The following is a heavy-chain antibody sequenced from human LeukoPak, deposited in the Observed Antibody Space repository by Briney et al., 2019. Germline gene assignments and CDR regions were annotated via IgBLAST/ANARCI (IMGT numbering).Heavy chain of an antibody. CDR2: ISAYNGNT. CDR3: ARTSEDSVAGTFDY. CDR1: GYTFTSYG. Sequence: ASVKVSCKASGYTFTSYGFSWVRQPPGQGLEWMGWISAYNGNTNYAQKLQGRVTMTTDTSTSTAYMELRSLRSDDTSVYYCARTSEDSVAGTFDYWGQGTLVTVSS. V-gene: IGHV1-18*01. D-gene: IGHD6-19*01. J-gene: IGHJ4*02.